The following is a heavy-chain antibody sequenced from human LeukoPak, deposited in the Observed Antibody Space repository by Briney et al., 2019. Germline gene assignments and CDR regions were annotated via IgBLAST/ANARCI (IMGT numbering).Heavy chain of an antibody. J-gene: IGHJ4*02. CDR1: GYTFTGYY. Sequence: ASVKVSCKASGYTFTGYYMHWVRQAPGQGLEWMGWINPNSGGTNYAQKFQGRVTMTRDTSISTAYMELSRPRSDDTAVYYCARGTELLRFLEWLLIWGQGTLVTVSS. CDR3: ARGTELLRFLEWLLI. CDR2: INPNSGGT. D-gene: IGHD3-3*01. V-gene: IGHV1-2*02.